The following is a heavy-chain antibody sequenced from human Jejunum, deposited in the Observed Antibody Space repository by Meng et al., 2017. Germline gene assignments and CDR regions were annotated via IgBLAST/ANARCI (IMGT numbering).Heavy chain of an antibody. CDR2: IYHRGNI. V-gene: IGHV4-4*02. J-gene: IGHJ4*02. CDR1: GASISSRYW. Sequence: QVQLQESGPGLVKPSGTLSLTCAVSGASISSRYWWSWVRQSPGKGLEWIGEIYHRGNINYNPSLKSRVTISVDKSKNQFSLKLNSVTAADTAVYYCARVDSSASFDYWGQGTLVTVSS. CDR3: ARVDSSASFDY. D-gene: IGHD6-6*01.